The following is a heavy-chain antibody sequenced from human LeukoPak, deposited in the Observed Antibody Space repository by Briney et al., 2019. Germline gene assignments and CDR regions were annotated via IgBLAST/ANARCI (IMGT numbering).Heavy chain of an antibody. CDR2: VSPSGGRT. J-gene: IGHJ4*02. D-gene: IGHD2-2*01. CDR3: AKVRGVYCSSPACYYYDA. CDR1: GFTFSSYA. V-gene: IGHV3-23*01. Sequence: GGSLRLSCGASGFTFSSYAMSWVRQTPGRGLEWVAGVSPSGGRTIYADSAEGRFTIPRDNSNDTVYLQLSSLRAEDSALYYCAKVRGVYCSSPACYYYDAWGQGTPVTVSS.